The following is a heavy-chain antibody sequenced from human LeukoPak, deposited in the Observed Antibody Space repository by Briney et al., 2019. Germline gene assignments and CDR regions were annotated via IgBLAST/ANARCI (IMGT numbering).Heavy chain of an antibody. J-gene: IGHJ6*02. V-gene: IGHV1-2*02. D-gene: IGHD2-2*01. CDR1: GYTFTGYY. CDR3: ARGADIVVVPAAMGYYYGMDV. CDR2: INPNSGGT. Sequence: ASVKVSCKASGYTFTGYYMHWVRQAPGQGLEWMGWINPNSGGTNYAQKFQGRVTMIRDTSISTAYMELSRLRSDDTAVYYCARGADIVVVPAAMGYYYGMDVWGQGTTVTVSS.